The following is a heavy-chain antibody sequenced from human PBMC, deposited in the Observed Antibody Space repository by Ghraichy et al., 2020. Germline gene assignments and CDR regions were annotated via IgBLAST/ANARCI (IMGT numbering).Heavy chain of an antibody. Sequence: GGSLRLSSAASSSPFSTYHMDGVRQASGTGLKKVSAIGTAGDTYYPGSVKGRFTISRENAKNSLYLQMNSLRAGDTAVYYCAREKPYSSSSGGMDVWGQGTMVIV. CDR3: AREKPYSSSSGGMDV. CDR2: IGTAGDT. CDR1: SSPFSTYH. V-gene: IGHV3-13*01. D-gene: IGHD6-6*01. J-gene: IGHJ6*02.